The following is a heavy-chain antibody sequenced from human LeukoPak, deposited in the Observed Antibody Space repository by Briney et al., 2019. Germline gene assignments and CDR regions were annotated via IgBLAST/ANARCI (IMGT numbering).Heavy chain of an antibody. CDR3: ATTSHCYDSSGSYAFDI. CDR1: GYTFTGYY. CDR2: INPNSGGT. Sequence: GSVKVSRKASGYTFTGYYMHWVRQAPGRGLEWMGRINPNSGGTNYAQKLRGRVTLTWATPISTAYMKLRRLRSDDTAVYYCATTSHCYDSSGSYAFDIWGQGTMVTVSS. D-gene: IGHD3-22*01. J-gene: IGHJ3*02. V-gene: IGHV1-2*06.